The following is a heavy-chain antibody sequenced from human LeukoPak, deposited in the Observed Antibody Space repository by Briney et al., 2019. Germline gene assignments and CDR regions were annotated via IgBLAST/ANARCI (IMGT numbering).Heavy chain of an antibody. D-gene: IGHD3-10*01. V-gene: IGHV4-39*07. CDR3: ARASDYGSGSYYYFDY. CDR2: IYYSGST. Sequence: SETLSLTCAVSGGSISSSSYYWGWIRQPPGKGLEWIGSIYYSGSTYYNPSLKSRVTISVDTSKNQFSLKLSSVTAADTAVYYCARASDYGSGSYYYFDYWGQGTLVTVS. J-gene: IGHJ4*02. CDR1: GGSISSSSYY.